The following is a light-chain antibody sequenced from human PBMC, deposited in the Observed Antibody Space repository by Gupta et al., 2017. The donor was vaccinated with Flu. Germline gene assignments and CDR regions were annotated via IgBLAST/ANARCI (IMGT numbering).Light chain of an antibody. CDR1: INDVGYFDY. CDR2: DVN. Sequence: QSDLTPHRSVSGSPGQTVTIPCTGTINDVGYFDYVSWYQQRPVKAPKLIIYDVNSRPSGVPDRFSCSKSGNSASLPISGLHSDDEADYYCSSYVSSYNLVFGGGTKLTV. J-gene: IGLJ2*01. CDR3: SSYVSSYNLV. V-gene: IGLV2-11*01.